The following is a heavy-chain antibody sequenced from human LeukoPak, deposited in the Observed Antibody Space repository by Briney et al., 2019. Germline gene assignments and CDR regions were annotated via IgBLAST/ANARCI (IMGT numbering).Heavy chain of an antibody. D-gene: IGHD2-2*01. CDR2: TSYDGNNK. Sequence: GGSLRLSCAASGFTFSIYTMHWVRQAPGKGLEWVAVTSYDGNNKKYADSVKGRFTISRDNSKNTLYLQMNSLTAEDTAVFYCARDSSTSIFSLNAFDIWGQGTMVTVSS. J-gene: IGHJ3*02. V-gene: IGHV3-30*04. CDR1: GFTFSIYT. CDR3: ARDSSTSIFSLNAFDI.